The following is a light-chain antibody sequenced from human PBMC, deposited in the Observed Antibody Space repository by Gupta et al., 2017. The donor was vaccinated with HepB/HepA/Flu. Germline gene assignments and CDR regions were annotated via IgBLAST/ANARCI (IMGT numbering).Light chain of an antibody. J-gene: IGKJ2*01. Sequence: EVVMTHSPLSLPVTLGQPASISCNSSQSLVHYGGDTLLEWFQQRPGQSPRRLIYRVSNRDSGVPDRFSGGGSGTYFTLRISRVEDEDVGVYYCFQYTYRPHTFGQGTKLEIK. CDR2: RVS. CDR3: FQYTYRPHT. V-gene: IGKV2-30*02. CDR1: QSLVHYGGDTL.